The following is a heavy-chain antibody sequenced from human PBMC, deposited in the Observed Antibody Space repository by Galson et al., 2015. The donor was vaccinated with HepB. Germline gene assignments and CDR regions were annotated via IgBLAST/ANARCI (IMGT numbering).Heavy chain of an antibody. D-gene: IGHD5-12*01. CDR2: IGVNDGSI. CDR1: GFTFSSYA. CDR3: AKGRPERPPEHRGYDLPDY. J-gene: IGHJ4*02. Sequence: LRVSCPASGFTFSSYAMNWVRQAPGKGLEWVSGIGVNDGSIYYANSVKGRFTISRDNSKNTLYLQVNSLRVEDTAIYYCAKGRPERPPEHRGYDLPDYWGQGTLVTVSS. V-gene: IGHV3-23*01.